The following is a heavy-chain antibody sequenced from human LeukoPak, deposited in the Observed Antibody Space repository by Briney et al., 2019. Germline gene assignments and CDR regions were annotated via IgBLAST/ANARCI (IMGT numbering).Heavy chain of an antibody. J-gene: IGHJ4*02. CDR2: INHSGST. V-gene: IGHV4-38-2*01. CDR3: ARGGERSGFDY. D-gene: IGHD3-22*01. Sequence: SETLSLTCAVSGYSISSGCYWGWIRQPPGKGLEWIGEINHSGSTNYNPSLKSRVTISVDTSKNQFSLKLSSVTAADTAVYYCARGGERSGFDYWGQGTLVTVSS. CDR1: GYSISSGCY.